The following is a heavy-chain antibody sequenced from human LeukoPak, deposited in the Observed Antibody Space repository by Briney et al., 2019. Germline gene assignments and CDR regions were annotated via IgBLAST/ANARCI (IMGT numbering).Heavy chain of an antibody. CDR3: ARDYYDSSGYYAGSPY. D-gene: IGHD3-22*01. CDR2: ISYDGSNK. J-gene: IGHJ4*02. V-gene: IGHV3-30-3*01. CDR1: GFTFSSYA. Sequence: GSLRLSCAASGFTFSSYAMHWVRQAPGKGLEWVAVISYDGSNKYYADSVKGRFTISRDNSKNTLYLQMNSLRAEDTAVYYCARDYYDSSGYYAGSPYWGQGTLVTVSS.